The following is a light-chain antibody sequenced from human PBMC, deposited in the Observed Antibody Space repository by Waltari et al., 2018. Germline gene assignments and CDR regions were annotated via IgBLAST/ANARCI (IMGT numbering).Light chain of an antibody. Sequence: EIVLTQSPATLSVSPGERATLSCRASHSISNNLAWYQQKPGQAPRLLIYGASARATGIPARFSGSGAGTEFTLTISSLQSEDFAIYYCQQNNNWPPVFTFGPGTKVDF. CDR1: HSISNN. V-gene: IGKV3-15*01. J-gene: IGKJ3*01. CDR2: GAS. CDR3: QQNNNWPPVFT.